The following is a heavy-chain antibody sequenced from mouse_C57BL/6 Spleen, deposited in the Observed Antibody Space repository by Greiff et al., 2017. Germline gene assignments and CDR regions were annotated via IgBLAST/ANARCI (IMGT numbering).Heavy chain of an antibody. J-gene: IGHJ1*03. Sequence: EVKLMESGAELVKPGASVKLSCTASGFNIKDYYMHWVKQRTEQGLEWIGRIDPEDGETRYAPKFQGKATITADTSSNTAYLQLSSLTSEDTAVYYCAKNYYGSSYDWYFDVWGTGTTVTVSS. CDR2: IDPEDGET. V-gene: IGHV14-2*01. D-gene: IGHD1-1*01. CDR1: GFNIKDYY. CDR3: AKNYYGSSYDWYFDV.